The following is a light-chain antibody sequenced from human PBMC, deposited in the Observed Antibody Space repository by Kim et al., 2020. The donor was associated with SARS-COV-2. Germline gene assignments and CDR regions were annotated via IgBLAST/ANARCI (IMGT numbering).Light chain of an antibody. CDR2: GAS. V-gene: IGKV3-15*01. Sequence: EIVMTQSPATLSVSPGERATLSCRASQSVSSNLAWYQQKPGQAPRLLIYGASTRATGIPARFSGSGSGTEFTLTISSLQSEDFAVYYCQQYYNWPPYTCGQGTELE. CDR3: QQYYNWPPYT. J-gene: IGKJ2*01. CDR1: QSVSSN.